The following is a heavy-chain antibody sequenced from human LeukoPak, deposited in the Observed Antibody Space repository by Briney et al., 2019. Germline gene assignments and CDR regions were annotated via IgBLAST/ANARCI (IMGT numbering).Heavy chain of an antibody. J-gene: IGHJ4*02. CDR2: ISAYNGNT. Sequence: ASVKVSCKASGYTFTSYGIIWVRQAPGQGLEWMGWISAYNGNTNYAQKLQGRVTMTTDTSTSTAYMELRSLRSDDTAVYYCAKDEGYNGFPLAIFANWGQGTLLTVSS. V-gene: IGHV1-18*01. CDR1: GYTFTSYG. CDR3: AKDEGYNGFPLAIFAN. D-gene: IGHD5-12*01.